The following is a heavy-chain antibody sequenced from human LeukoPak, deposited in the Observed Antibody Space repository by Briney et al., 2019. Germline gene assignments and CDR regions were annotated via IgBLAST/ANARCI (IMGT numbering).Heavy chain of an antibody. CDR1: GYTFTIYG. D-gene: IGHD6-6*01. Sequence: ASVKVSCKASGYTFTIYGITWVRQAPGQGLEWMGWISAYSGHTNYAQKLQGRVTMTTDTSTTTAYMELRSLISDDTAVYYCARRISSSSGPYGLDVWGQGTTVTVSS. CDR3: ARRISSSSGPYGLDV. V-gene: IGHV1-18*01. J-gene: IGHJ6*02. CDR2: ISAYSGHT.